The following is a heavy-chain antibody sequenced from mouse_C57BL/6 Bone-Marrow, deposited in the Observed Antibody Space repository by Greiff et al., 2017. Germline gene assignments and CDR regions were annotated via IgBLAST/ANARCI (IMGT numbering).Heavy chain of an antibody. V-gene: IGHV1-62-2*01. CDR2: FYPGSGSI. Sequence: QVQLQQSGAELVKPGASVKLSCKASGYTFTEYTIHWVKQRSGQGLEWIGWFYPGSGSIKYNEKFKDKATLTADKSSSPVYMELSRLTSDDSAVYFCARHEAPFITTVVATPAWFAYGGQGTLVTVSA. CDR1: GYTFTEYT. J-gene: IGHJ3*01. D-gene: IGHD1-1*01. CDR3: ARHEAPFITTVVATPAWFAY.